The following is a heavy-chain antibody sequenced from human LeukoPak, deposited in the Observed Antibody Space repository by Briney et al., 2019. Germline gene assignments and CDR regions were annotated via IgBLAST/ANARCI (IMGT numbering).Heavy chain of an antibody. CDR2: INAGNGNT. D-gene: IGHD4-17*01. CDR3: ARVDYGDSYFDY. J-gene: IGHJ4*02. CDR1: GYTFTSYA. V-gene: IGHV1-3*01. Sequence: ASVKVSCKASGYTFTSYAMHWVRQAPGQSLEWMGWINAGNGNTKYSQKFQGRVTITRDTSASTAYMELSSLRSEDTAVYYCARVDYGDSYFDYWGQGTLVTVSS.